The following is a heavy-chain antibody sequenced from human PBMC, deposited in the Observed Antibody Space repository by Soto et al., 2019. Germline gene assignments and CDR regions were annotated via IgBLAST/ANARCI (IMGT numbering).Heavy chain of an antibody. CDR2: IYYSGST. Sequence: SETLSLTCNVSGASMSSYYWSWIRQPPGKGLEWIGYIYYSGSTNYNPSLKSRVTISVDTSKNQFSLKLSSVTAADTAVYYCARRYGYSFDYWGQGTLVTVSS. CDR3: ARRYGYSFDY. CDR1: GASMSSYY. J-gene: IGHJ4*02. V-gene: IGHV4-59*08. D-gene: IGHD1-1*01.